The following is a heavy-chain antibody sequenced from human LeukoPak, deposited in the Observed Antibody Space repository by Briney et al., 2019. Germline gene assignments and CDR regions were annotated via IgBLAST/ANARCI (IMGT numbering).Heavy chain of an antibody. J-gene: IGHJ5*02. Sequence: SETLSLTCTVSGGSISSSSYCWGWIRQPPGKGLEWIGSIYYSGSTYYNPSLKSRVTISVDTSKNQFSLKLSSVTAADTAVYYCARDSGYDILTGYYERTNNWFDPWGQGTLVTVSS. CDR2: IYYSGST. V-gene: IGHV4-39*07. CDR1: GGSISSSSYC. D-gene: IGHD3-9*01. CDR3: ARDSGYDILTGYYERTNNWFDP.